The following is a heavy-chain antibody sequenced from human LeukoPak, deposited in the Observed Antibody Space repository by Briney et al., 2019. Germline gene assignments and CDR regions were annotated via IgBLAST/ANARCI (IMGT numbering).Heavy chain of an antibody. CDR2: ISSSSSYI. CDR3: ARDGGDGYNLYYFDY. CDR1: GFTFSSYS. V-gene: IGHV3-21*01. J-gene: IGHJ4*02. D-gene: IGHD5-24*01. Sequence: GGSLRLSCAASGFTFSSYSMNWVRQAPGKGLGWVSSISSSSSYIYYADSVKGRFTISRDNAKNSLYLQMNSLRAEDTAVYYCARDGGDGYNLYYFDYWGQGTLVTVSS.